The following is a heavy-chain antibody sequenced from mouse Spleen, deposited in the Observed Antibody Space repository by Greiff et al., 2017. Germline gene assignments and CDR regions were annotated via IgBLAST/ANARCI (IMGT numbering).Heavy chain of an antibody. Sequence: EVMLVESEGGLVQPGSSMKLSCTASGFTFSDYYMAWVRQVPEKGLEWVANINYDGSSTYYLDSLKSRFIISRDNAKNILYLQMSSLKSEDTATYYCARDRGLYGNYHYYAMDYWGQGTSVTVSS. D-gene: IGHD2-10*02. J-gene: IGHJ4*01. CDR2: INYDGSST. CDR1: GFTFSDYY. V-gene: IGHV5-16*01. CDR3: ARDRGLYGNYHYYAMDY.